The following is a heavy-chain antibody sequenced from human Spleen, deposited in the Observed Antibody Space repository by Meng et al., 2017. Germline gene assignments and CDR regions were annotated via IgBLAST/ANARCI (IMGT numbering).Heavy chain of an antibody. CDR2: IDSSGSSI. CDR1: GFTFSDYN. V-gene: IGHV3-11*04. J-gene: IGHJ3*02. CDR3: ARRIIIASSHAFDI. D-gene: IGHD2/OR15-2a*01. Sequence: GGSLRLSCSASGFTFSDYNLAWIRQAPGKGLEWISYIDSSGSSIYQSDSVKGRFAISRDNAKKSLYLQMSSLRADDTALYYCARRIIIASSHAFDIWGQGTMVTVSS.